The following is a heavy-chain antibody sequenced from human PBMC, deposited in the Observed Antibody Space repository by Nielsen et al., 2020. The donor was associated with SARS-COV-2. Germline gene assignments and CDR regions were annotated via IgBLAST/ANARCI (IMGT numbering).Heavy chain of an antibody. CDR1: CDSIRNSRYY. V-gene: IGHV4-31*03. CDR3: VRDTLAHGLDV. J-gene: IGHJ6*02. Sequence: SETLSLTCSVSCDSIRNSRYYWTWVRQPPGRGPEWIGNIHYTGSANYSPSLKSRLSMSLEASRNQFSLSVKSMTAADSAEYYCVRDTLAHGLDVWGQGITVTVSS. CDR2: IHYTGSA.